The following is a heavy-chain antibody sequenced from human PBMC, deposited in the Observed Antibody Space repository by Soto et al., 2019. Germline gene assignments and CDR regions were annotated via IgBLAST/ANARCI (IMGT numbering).Heavy chain of an antibody. D-gene: IGHD6-19*01. V-gene: IGHV3-66*01. CDR2: IYSGGST. Sequence: EVQLVESGGGLVQPGGSLRLSCAASGFTVSSNYMSWVRQAPGKGLEWVSVIYSGGSTYYADSVKGRFTISRDNSKNTLKIQMNSLRAEDTAVYYCARDRIAVAGNPEYFQHWGQGTLVTVSS. CDR1: GFTVSSNY. CDR3: ARDRIAVAGNPEYFQH. J-gene: IGHJ1*01.